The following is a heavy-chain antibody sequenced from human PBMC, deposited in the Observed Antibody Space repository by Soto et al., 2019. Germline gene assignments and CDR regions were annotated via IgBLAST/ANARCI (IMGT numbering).Heavy chain of an antibody. J-gene: IGHJ4*02. CDR2: SNPLSGIP. CDR1: GGTFVRHV. Sequence: QVQLVQSGAEVKKPESSVKVSCKTSGGTFVRHVISWVRQAPGQGPEWMGKSNPLSGIPNYAQKFQDRVTFTADTDSSTAYMELMSLRADDTAVYYCATPACAATWCSPSHNLDHWGQGTLVTVSS. V-gene: IGHV1-69*09. CDR3: ATPACAATWCSPSHNLDH. D-gene: IGHD2-2*01.